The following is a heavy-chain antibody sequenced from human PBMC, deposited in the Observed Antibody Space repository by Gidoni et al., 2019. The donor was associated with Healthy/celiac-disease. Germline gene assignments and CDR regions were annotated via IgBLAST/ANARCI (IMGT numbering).Heavy chain of an antibody. Sequence: QVQLQQWGAGLLKPSETLSLTCAVYGGSFSGYYWSWIRQPPGKGLEWIGEINHSGSTNYNPSLKSRVTISVDTSKNQFSLKLISVTAADTAVYYCASPLGRDWYFDLWGRGTLVTVSS. V-gene: IGHV4-34*01. J-gene: IGHJ2*01. CDR3: ASPLGRDWYFDL. CDR1: GGSFSGYY. CDR2: INHSGST.